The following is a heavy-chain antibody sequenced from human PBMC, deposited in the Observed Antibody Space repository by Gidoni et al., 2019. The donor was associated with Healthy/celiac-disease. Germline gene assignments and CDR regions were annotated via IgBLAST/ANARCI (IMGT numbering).Heavy chain of an antibody. V-gene: IGHV2-5*02. CDR3: AHGTYDSSGYSMRYYFDY. CDR2: IYWDDDK. J-gene: IGHJ4*02. Sequence: QITLKESGPTLVKPTQTLTLTCTFSGFSLSHSGVGVGWIRQPPGKALEWLALIYWDDDKRYSPSLKSRLTITKDTSKNQVVLTMTNMDPVDTATYYCAHGTYDSSGYSMRYYFDYWGQGTLVTVSS. D-gene: IGHD3-22*01. CDR1: GFSLSHSGVG.